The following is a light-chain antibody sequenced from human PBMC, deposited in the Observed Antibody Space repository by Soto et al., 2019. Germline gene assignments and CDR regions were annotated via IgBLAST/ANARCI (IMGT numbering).Light chain of an antibody. J-gene: IGLJ1*01. CDR1: SSDVGGYKY. Sequence: QSALTQPRSVSGSPGQSVTISCTGSSSDVGGYKYVSWYQQHPGKAPKLVIYEVTNRPSGVSTRFSGSKSGNTASLTISGLQAEDEADYYCNSYTSSSTFVFGTGTKVTVL. CDR3: NSYTSSSTFV. V-gene: IGLV2-14*01. CDR2: EVT.